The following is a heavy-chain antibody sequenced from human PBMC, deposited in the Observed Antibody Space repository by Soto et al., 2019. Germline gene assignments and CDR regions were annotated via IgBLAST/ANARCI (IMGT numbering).Heavy chain of an antibody. Sequence: VRLSCAASGFIFTDYAMTWGRQAPGKGLEWVSYISGSSKTIYYADSVKGRFTISRDDAKNSVYLQMNSLRDEDTAVYYCARDKKWAFDYWGQGALVTVSS. CDR3: ARDKKWAFDY. CDR2: ISGSSKTI. CDR1: GFIFTDYA. V-gene: IGHV3-48*02. J-gene: IGHJ4*02. D-gene: IGHD1-26*01.